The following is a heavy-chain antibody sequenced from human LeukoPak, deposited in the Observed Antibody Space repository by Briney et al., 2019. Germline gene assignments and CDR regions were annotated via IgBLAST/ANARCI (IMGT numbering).Heavy chain of an antibody. V-gene: IGHV3-21*01. J-gene: IGHJ4*02. CDR3: ASSSIAVAGTDY. CDR2: IDFTSRYI. Sequence: GGSLRLSCAASGFTFSSYSMNWVRQAPGKGLEWVSSIDFTSRYIYNADSVKGRFTISRGNAKNSLYLQMNSLRAEDTAVYYCASSSIAVAGTDYWGQGTLVTVSS. D-gene: IGHD6-19*01. CDR1: GFTFSSYS.